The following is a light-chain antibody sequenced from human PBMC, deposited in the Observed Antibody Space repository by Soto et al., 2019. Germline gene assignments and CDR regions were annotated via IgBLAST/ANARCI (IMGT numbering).Light chain of an antibody. J-gene: IGKJ3*01. V-gene: IGKV1-9*01. Sequence: IQLTQSPSSLSASVGDTVTITCRASQAIGSYFAWYQQRPGTAPKLLIYSASTLHSGFPSRFSGSGSGTDFTLTISSLQPEDFATYYCQQVDSYPRTFGPGTTVEI. CDR1: QAIGSY. CDR2: SAS. CDR3: QQVDSYPRT.